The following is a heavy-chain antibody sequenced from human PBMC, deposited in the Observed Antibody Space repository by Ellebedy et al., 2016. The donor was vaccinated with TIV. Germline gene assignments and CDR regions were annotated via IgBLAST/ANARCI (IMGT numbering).Heavy chain of an antibody. CDR1: GFTFSNYG. J-gene: IGHJ4*02. Sequence: PGGSLRLSCAASGFTFSNYGMHWVRQAPGKGLEWVSVISYDGSNKYYADSVKGRFTISRDNSKNTLYVQMNSLSAEDTAVYYCAKVADYYHDSSGFPDNWGQGTLVTVSS. CDR3: AKVADYYHDSSGFPDN. CDR2: ISYDGSNK. D-gene: IGHD3-22*01. V-gene: IGHV3-30*18.